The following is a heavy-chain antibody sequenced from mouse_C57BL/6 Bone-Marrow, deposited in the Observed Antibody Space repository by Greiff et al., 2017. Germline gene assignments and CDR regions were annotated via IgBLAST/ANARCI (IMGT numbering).Heavy chain of an antibody. CDR2: IHPSDSDT. J-gene: IGHJ3*01. D-gene: IGHD1-1*01. CDR3: ARLPHYYGSRPPFAY. CDR1: GYTFTSYW. V-gene: IGHV1-74*01. Sequence: QVQLKQPGAELVKPGASVKVSCKASGYTFTSYWMHWVKQRPGQGLEWIGRIHPSDSDTNYNQKFKGKATLTVDKSSSTAYMQLSSLTSEDSAVYYCARLPHYYGSRPPFAYWGQGTLVTVSA.